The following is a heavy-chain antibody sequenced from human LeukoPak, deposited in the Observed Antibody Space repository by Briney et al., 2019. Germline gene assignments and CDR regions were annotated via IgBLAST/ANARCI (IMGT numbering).Heavy chain of an antibody. D-gene: IGHD3-9*01. Sequence: SGGSLRLSCAASGFTFSSYSMNWVRQAPGKGLEWVSSISSSSSYIYYADSVKGRFTISRDNAKNSLYLQMHSLRAEDTAVYYCARDNHDILTGYPYFDYWGQGTLVTVSS. J-gene: IGHJ4*02. CDR1: GFTFSSYS. CDR3: ARDNHDILTGYPYFDY. V-gene: IGHV3-21*01. CDR2: ISSSSSYI.